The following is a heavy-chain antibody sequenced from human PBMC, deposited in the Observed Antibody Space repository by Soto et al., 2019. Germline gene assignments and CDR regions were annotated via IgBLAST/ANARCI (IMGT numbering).Heavy chain of an antibody. CDR1: GYTFTSYY. V-gene: IGHV1-46*01. D-gene: IGHD2-15*01. J-gene: IGHJ5*02. CDR2: INPSGGST. CDR3: ARDTCSGGSCYSGQGRWFDP. Sequence: ASVKVSCKASGYTFTSYYMHWVRQAPGQGLEWMGIINPSGGSTSYAQKFQGRVTMTRDTSTSTVYMELSSLRSEDTAVYYCARDTCSGGSCYSGQGRWFDPWGQGTLVTVSS.